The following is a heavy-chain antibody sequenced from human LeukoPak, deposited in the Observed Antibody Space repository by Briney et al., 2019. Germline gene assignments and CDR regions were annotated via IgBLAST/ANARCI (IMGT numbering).Heavy chain of an antibody. J-gene: IGHJ5*02. V-gene: IGHV4-38-2*02. CDR2: ISHSGNT. CDR1: GDSITSTYY. D-gene: IGHD4-23*01. CDR3: ARARKYNGNPNWIDL. Sequence: PSETLSLTCNDSGDSITSTYYWGWIRQPPGKGLEWIGSISHSGNTYYNPSLKSRVTISVDTSKNHFSLNLSAVTAADTAVYYCARARKYNGNPNWIDLWGKGVLVTVSS.